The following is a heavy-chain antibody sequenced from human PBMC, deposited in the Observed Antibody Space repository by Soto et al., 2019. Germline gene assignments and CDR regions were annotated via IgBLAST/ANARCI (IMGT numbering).Heavy chain of an antibody. V-gene: IGHV1-46*01. CDR3: ARDLVAATLDY. CDR2: INPSGGST. CDR1: GYTFTNYG. J-gene: IGHJ4*02. Sequence: GASVKVSCKASGYTFTNYGITWVRHAPGQGLEWMGIINPSGGSTSYAQKFQGRVTMTRDTSTSTVYMELSSLRSEDTAVYYCARDLVAATLDYWGQGTLVTVSS. D-gene: IGHD6-13*01.